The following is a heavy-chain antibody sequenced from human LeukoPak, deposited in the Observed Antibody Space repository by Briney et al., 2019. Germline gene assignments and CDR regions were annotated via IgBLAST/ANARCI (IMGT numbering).Heavy chain of an antibody. CDR2: ISAYNGNT. CDR3: ARGHFDWLFTAFDY. J-gene: IGHJ4*02. CDR1: GYTFTSYG. D-gene: IGHD3-9*01. Sequence: GASVKVSCKASGYTFTSYGISWVRQAPGQGLERMGWISAYNGNTNYAQKLQGRVTMTTDTSTSTAYMELRSLRSDDTAVYYCARGHFDWLFTAFDYWGQGTLVTVSS. V-gene: IGHV1-18*01.